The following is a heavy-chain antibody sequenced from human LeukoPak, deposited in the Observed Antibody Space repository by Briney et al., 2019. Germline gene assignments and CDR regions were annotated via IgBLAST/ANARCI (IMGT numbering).Heavy chain of an antibody. CDR3: ARELLGAFDY. J-gene: IGHJ4*02. D-gene: IGHD7-27*01. CDR2: ISYDGSKK. V-gene: IGHV3-30-3*01. Sequence: GRSLRLSCAASGFTFRTYAMHWVRQALGKGLEWVAVISYDGSKKYYADSVKGRFTISRDNSKNTLYLQMNSLRAEDTAVYYCARELLGAFDYWGQGTLVTVSS. CDR1: GFTFRTYA.